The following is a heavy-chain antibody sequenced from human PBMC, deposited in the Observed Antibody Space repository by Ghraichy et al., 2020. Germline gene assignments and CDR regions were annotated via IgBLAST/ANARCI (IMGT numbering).Heavy chain of an antibody. J-gene: IGHJ4*02. Sequence: LSLTCAASGFTFSDYYMSWIRQAPGKGLEWVSYISSSGSTIYYADSVKGRFTISRDNAKNSLYLQMNSLRAEDTAVYYCARVRAIFGVVFPPSYWGQGTLVTVSS. CDR3: ARVRAIFGVVFPPSY. V-gene: IGHV3-11*01. CDR1: GFTFSDYY. CDR2: ISSSGSTI. D-gene: IGHD3-3*01.